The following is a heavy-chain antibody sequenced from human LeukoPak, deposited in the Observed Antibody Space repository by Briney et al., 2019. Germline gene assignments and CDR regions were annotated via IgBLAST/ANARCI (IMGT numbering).Heavy chain of an antibody. V-gene: IGHV3-7*01. CDR3: ARGLTWIQLFYLDY. Sequence: PGGSLRLSCAASGFTFSNYWMSWVRQTPGKGLEWVPNIKEDGSDKYYVDSLKGRFTISRDNSKNTLYLQMNSLRAEDTAVYYCARGLTWIQLFYLDYWGQGTLVTVSS. D-gene: IGHD5-18*01. J-gene: IGHJ4*02. CDR1: GFTFSNYW. CDR2: IKEDGSDK.